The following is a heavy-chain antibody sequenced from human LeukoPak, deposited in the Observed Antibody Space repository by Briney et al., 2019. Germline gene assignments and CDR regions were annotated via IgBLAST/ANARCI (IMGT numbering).Heavy chain of an antibody. Sequence: SETLSLTCAVYGGSFSGYYWRWIRQPPGKGLEWIGEINHSGSTDYNPSLKSRVTISVDTSKNQFSLKLSSVTAADTAVYYCASRGGSGSYYNNWFDPWGQGTLVTVSS. CDR2: INHSGST. J-gene: IGHJ5*02. D-gene: IGHD3-10*01. V-gene: IGHV4-34*01. CDR3: ASRGGSGSYYNNWFDP. CDR1: GGSFSGYY.